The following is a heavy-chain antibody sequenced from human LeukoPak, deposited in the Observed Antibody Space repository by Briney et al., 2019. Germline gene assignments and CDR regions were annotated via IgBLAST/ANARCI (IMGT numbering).Heavy chain of an antibody. CDR3: GGRGF. CDR1: GGSISSHY. D-gene: IGHD3-10*01. CDR2: IYYSGST. Sequence: PSETLSLTCTVSGGSISSHYWSWIRQPPGKGLEWIGYIYYSGSTNYNPSLKGRLTISVDTSNSQFSLMVRSVTAADTAVYYCGGRGFWGQGTLVTVSS. J-gene: IGHJ4*02. V-gene: IGHV4-59*08.